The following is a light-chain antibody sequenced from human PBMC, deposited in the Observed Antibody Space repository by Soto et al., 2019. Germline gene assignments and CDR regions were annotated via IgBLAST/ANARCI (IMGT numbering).Light chain of an antibody. J-gene: IGLJ3*02. CDR1: SSNIVNNY. Sequence: QSVLTQPPSVSAAPGQKVTISCSGSSSNIVNNYVSWYQQLPGTAPKLLIYDNNKRPSGIPDRFSGSKSGTSATLGITGLQTGDEADYYCGTWDSSLSGVFGGGTKVTVL. V-gene: IGLV1-51*01. CDR3: GTWDSSLSGV. CDR2: DNN.